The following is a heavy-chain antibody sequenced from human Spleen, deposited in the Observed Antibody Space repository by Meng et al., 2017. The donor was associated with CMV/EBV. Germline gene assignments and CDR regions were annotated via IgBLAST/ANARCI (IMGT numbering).Heavy chain of an antibody. J-gene: IGHJ4*02. CDR1: SCSITLSF. D-gene: IGHD3-3*01. CDR2: FSPPGST. Sequence: LSLPSSLSSCSITLSFSRSLPPPALHVLACISPFSPPGSTDYNPSLKSRVTMSVDTSKNQFSLKLSSVTAADTAVYYCARDPNRVADRGYFDYWGQGTLVTVSS. CDR3: ARDPNRVADRGYFDY. V-gene: IGHV4-4*07.